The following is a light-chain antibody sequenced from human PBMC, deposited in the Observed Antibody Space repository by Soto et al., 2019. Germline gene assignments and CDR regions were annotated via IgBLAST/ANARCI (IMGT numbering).Light chain of an antibody. Sequence: EIVLTQSPGTLSLSPGERATLSCSASQNVRTNVAWYQQIPGQTPRLLIYGASTRATCIPVRFSGSGSGTEFTLTISSLQSEDFAVYYCHQYDDGPYTFGQGTKLGIK. J-gene: IGKJ2*01. CDR2: GAS. CDR3: HQYDDGPYT. CDR1: QNVRTN. V-gene: IGKV3-15*01.